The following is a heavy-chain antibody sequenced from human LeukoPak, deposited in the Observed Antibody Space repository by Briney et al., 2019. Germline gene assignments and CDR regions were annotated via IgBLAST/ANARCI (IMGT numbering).Heavy chain of an antibody. Sequence: GGSLRLSCAASGFTFSSYAMHWVRQAPGKGLEWVAVISFDGINKYYADSVKGRFTISRDNSKNTLYLQMNSLIAEDTAVYYCARMYSSSWYYWTSPDYWGQGTLVTVSS. CDR1: GFTFSSYA. J-gene: IGHJ4*02. V-gene: IGHV3-30*04. D-gene: IGHD6-13*01. CDR2: ISFDGINK. CDR3: ARMYSSSWYYWTSPDY.